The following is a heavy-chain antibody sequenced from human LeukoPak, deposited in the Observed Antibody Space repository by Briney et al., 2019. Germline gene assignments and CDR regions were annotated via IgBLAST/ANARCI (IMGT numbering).Heavy chain of an antibody. Sequence: PSETLSLTCTVSGGSISSSSYYWGWIRQPPGKGLEWIGSIYYSGSTYYNPSLKSRATISVDTSKNQFSLKLSSVTAADTAVYYCARIGDAPSDYYGMDVWGQGTTVTVSS. D-gene: IGHD3-3*01. CDR3: ARIGDAPSDYYGMDV. V-gene: IGHV4-39*07. CDR1: GGSISSSSYY. J-gene: IGHJ6*02. CDR2: IYYSGST.